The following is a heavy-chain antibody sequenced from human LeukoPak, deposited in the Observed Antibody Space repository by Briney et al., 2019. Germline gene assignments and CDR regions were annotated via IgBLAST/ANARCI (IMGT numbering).Heavy chain of an antibody. CDR2: ISSSSSYI. Sequence: PGGSLRLSCAASGFTFSSYSMNWVRQAPGKGLEWVSSISSSSSYIYYADSVKGRFTISRDNAKNSLYLQMNGLRAEDTAVYYCARESPPRGYCSGGSCYADYWGQGTLVTVSS. CDR3: ARESPPRGYCSGGSCYADY. D-gene: IGHD2-15*01. J-gene: IGHJ4*02. CDR1: GFTFSSYS. V-gene: IGHV3-21*01.